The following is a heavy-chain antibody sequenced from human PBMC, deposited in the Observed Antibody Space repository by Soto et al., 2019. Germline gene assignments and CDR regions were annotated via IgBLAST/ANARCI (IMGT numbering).Heavy chain of an antibody. CDR1: GYTFTSYA. D-gene: IGHD3-9*01. V-gene: IGHV1-3*01. Sequence: QVQLVQSGAEVKKPGASVKVSCKASGYTFTSYAMHWVRQAPGQRLEWMGWINAGNGNTKYPQKFQGRVTITRDTSASTAYMELSSLRSEDTAVYYCATAAVVTGYYKGHTLFDYWGQGTLVTVSS. CDR2: INAGNGNT. J-gene: IGHJ4*02. CDR3: ATAAVVTGYYKGHTLFDY.